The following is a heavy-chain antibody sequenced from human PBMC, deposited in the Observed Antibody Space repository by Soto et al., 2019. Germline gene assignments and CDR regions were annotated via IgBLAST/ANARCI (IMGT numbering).Heavy chain of an antibody. J-gene: IGHJ6*03. CDR1: GFTFSSYD. V-gene: IGHV3-13*01. CDR3: ARATAAAGFDYYYYYMDV. D-gene: IGHD6-13*01. CDR2: IGTGGDT. Sequence: GGSLRLSCAASGFTFSSYDMHWVRQATGKGLEWVSAIGTGGDTYYPGSVKGRFTISRENAKNPLYLQMNGLRDGDTAVYYCARATAAAGFDYYYYYMDVWGKGTTVTVSS.